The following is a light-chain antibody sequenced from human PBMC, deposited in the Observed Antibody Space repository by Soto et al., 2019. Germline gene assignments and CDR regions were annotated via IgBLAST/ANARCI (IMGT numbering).Light chain of an antibody. CDR2: AAS. Sequence: DIQMTQSPSSLSASVGDGVTIPRRASQSISSSLNWYQQKPGKAPKLLIYAASSLQSGVPSRFSGSGSGTDFTLAISSLQPEDFATYYCQQSYSTRWTFGQGTKVDI. J-gene: IGKJ1*01. CDR1: QSISSS. V-gene: IGKV1-39*01. CDR3: QQSYSTRWT.